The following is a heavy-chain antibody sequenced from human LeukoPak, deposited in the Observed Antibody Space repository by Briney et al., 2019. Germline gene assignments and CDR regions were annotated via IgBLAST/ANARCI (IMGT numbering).Heavy chain of an antibody. CDR1: GGTFSSYA. Sequence: ASVKVSCKPSGGTFSSYAISWVRQAPGQGLEWMGGIIPIFGTANYAQKFQGRVTITADESTSTAYMELSSLRSEDTAVYYCARDRSYYDSTSEYYFDYWGQGTLVTVSS. D-gene: IGHD3-22*01. CDR3: ARDRSYYDSTSEYYFDY. CDR2: IIPIFGTA. J-gene: IGHJ4*02. V-gene: IGHV1-69*01.